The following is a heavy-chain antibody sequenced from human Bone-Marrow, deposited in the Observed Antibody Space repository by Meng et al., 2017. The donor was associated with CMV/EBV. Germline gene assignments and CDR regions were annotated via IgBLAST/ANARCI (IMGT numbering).Heavy chain of an antibody. D-gene: IGHD3-3*01. Sequence: ASVKVSCKASGYTFTSHDINWVRQATGQGLEGMGWMNPNSGNTGYAQKFQGRVTMTRNTTISTAYMELSSLRSEDAAVYYFAIPAGDFWSGQGSPDAFDIWGQGTMVTGSS. CDR1: GYTFTSHD. CDR3: AIPAGDFWSGQGSPDAFDI. J-gene: IGHJ3*02. V-gene: IGHV1-8*01. CDR2: MNPNSGNT.